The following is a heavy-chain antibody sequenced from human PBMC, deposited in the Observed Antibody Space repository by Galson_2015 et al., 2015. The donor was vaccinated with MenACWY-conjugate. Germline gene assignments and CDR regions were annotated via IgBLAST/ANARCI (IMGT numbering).Heavy chain of an antibody. CDR1: GYTFTSYY. J-gene: IGHJ6*02. V-gene: IGHV1-46*01. D-gene: IGHD4-17*01. CDR3: ARGKWDTTVTTIYYYYGMDV. Sequence: SVKVSCKASGYTFTSYYMHWVRQAPGQGLEWMGIINPSGGSTSYAQKFQGRVTMTRDTSTSTVYMELSSLRSEDTAVYYCARGKWDTTVTTIYYYYGMDVWGQGTTVTVSS. CDR2: INPSGGST.